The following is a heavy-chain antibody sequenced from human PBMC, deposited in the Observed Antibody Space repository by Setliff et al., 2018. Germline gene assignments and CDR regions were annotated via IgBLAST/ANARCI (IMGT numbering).Heavy chain of an antibody. J-gene: IGHJ4*02. V-gene: IGHV4-38-2*01. CDR1: GYSISSGYF. CDR2: IYHSGKT. Sequence: PSETLSLTCAVSGYSISSGYFWGWIRQPPGKGLEWIGSIYHSGKTYYNPSLKSRVTLSVDTSKNQFSLKLTSVTAADTAVYYCARHGLQFLEWLSAFDYWGQGTLVTVSS. D-gene: IGHD3-3*01. CDR3: ARHGLQFLEWLSAFDY.